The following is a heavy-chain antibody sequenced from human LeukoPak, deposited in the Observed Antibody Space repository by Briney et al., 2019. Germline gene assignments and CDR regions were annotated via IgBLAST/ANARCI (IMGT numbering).Heavy chain of an antibody. CDR3: GRGGLTGQMAAFDY. CDR1: GFTFSSYA. V-gene: IGHV3-23*01. D-gene: IGHD3-9*01. Sequence: GGSLRLSCAASGFTFSSYAMSWVRQAPGKGLEWVSAISGSGDSTYYADSVKGRFTISRDNAKNTMYLQMSSLRADDSAVYYCGRGGLTGQMAAFDYWGQGALVTVST. CDR2: ISGSGDST. J-gene: IGHJ4*02.